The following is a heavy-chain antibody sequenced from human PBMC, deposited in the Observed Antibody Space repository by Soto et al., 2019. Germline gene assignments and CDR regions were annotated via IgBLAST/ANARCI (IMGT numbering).Heavy chain of an antibody. J-gene: IGHJ4*02. D-gene: IGHD6-13*01. CDR3: ARDRSLWVAAATHSFSDY. CDR2: ISSSSSTI. V-gene: IGHV3-48*02. CDR1: GFTFSSYS. Sequence: EVQLVESGGGLVQPGGSLRLSCAASGFTFSSYSMNWVRQAPGKGLEWVSYISSSSSTIYYADSVKGLFTISRDNAKNSLYLQMNSLRDEDTAVYYCARDRSLWVAAATHSFSDYWGQGTLVTVSS.